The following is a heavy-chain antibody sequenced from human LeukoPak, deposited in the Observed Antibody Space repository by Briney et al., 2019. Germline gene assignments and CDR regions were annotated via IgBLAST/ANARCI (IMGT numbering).Heavy chain of an antibody. V-gene: IGHV4-4*07. D-gene: IGHD3-10*01. CDR3: ARGSTGRGSGSSYSN. CDR2: IYTSGST. CDR1: GGSISSYY. Sequence: SETLSLTCTVSGGSISSYYWSWIRQPAGKGLEWIGRIYTSGSTNYNPSLKSRVTMSVDTSKNQFSLKLSSVTAADTAVYYCARGSTGRGSGSSYSNWGQGTLVTVSS. J-gene: IGHJ4*02.